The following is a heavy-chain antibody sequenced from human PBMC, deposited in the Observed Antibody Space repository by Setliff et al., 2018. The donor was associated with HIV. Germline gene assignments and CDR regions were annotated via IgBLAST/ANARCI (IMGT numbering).Heavy chain of an antibody. CDR2: ISSSSSTI. Sequence: SCAASGFTFSSYSMNWVRQAPGKGLEWVSYISSSSSTIYYADSVKGRFTISRDNAKNSLYLQMNSLRAEDTAVYYCARGARLYYFDYWGQGTLVTVSS. V-gene: IGHV3-48*01. CDR3: ARGARLYYFDY. D-gene: IGHD6-6*01. CDR1: GFTFSSYS. J-gene: IGHJ4*02.